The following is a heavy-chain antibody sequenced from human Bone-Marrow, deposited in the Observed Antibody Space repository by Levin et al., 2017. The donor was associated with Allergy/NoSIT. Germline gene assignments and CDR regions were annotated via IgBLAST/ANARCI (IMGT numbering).Heavy chain of an antibody. V-gene: IGHV3-23*01. CDR2: FIGSGGRT. D-gene: IGHD3-10*01. CDR3: AKGWFGFPEAFDI. J-gene: IGHJ3*02. CDR1: GFTFSSYA. Sequence: GGSLRLSCEATGFTFSSYAMSWVRQAPGRGLEWVSAFIGSGGRTYYADSVKGRFTISRDNSKNTLYLQMDSLRADDTAVYYCAKGWFGFPEAFDIWSQGTMVTVSS.